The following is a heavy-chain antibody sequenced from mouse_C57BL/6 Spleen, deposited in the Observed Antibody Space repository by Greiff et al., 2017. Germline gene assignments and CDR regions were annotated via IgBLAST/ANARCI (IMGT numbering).Heavy chain of an antibody. CDR3: ARKGPYSNWFAY. J-gene: IGHJ3*01. Sequence: QVQLQQPGAELVKPGASVKMSCKASGYTFTSYWITWVKQRPGQGLEWIGDLYPGSGSTNYNEKFKSKATLTVDTSSSTAYMQLSSLTSEDSAVYYCARKGPYSNWFAYWGQGTLVTVSA. CDR1: GYTFTSYW. CDR2: LYPGSGST. D-gene: IGHD2-5*01. V-gene: IGHV1-55*01.